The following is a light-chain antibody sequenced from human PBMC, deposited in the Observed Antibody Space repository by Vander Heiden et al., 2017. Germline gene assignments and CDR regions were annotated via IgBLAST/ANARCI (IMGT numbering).Light chain of an antibody. J-gene: IGLJ2*01. CDR2: EDN. CDR3: QSYDSSNVV. Sequence: NFMLTQPHPVSESPGKTVTISCTGSSGSIATNYVQWYQQRQGSAPIIVIYEDNQRPSGVPDRFSGSIDRSSNSASLTISGLKTEDEADYYCQSYDSSNVVFGGGTRLTVL. V-gene: IGLV6-57*02. CDR1: SGSIATNY.